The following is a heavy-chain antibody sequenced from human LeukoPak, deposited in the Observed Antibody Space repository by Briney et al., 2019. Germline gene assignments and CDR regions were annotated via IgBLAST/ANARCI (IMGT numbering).Heavy chain of an antibody. CDR1: GGSISSSSYY. J-gene: IGHJ5*02. Sequence: PSETLSLTCTVSGGSISSSSYYWGWIRQPPGKGLEWIGSIYYSGSTNYNPSLKSRVTISVDTSKNQFSLKLSSVTAADTAVYYCARLIDNWFDPWGQGTLVTVSS. D-gene: IGHD3-16*02. CDR3: ARLIDNWFDP. V-gene: IGHV4-39*07. CDR2: IYYSGST.